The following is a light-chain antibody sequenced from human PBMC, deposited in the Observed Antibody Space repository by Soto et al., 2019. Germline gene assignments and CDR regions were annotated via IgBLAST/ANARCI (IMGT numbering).Light chain of an antibody. J-gene: IGLJ2*01. Sequence: QSALTQPASVSGSPGQSITISCTGASSDVGHYNYVSWYQQHPGKAPKLLIYDVSNRPSGVSIRFSGSKSGNTASLTISGLQPEDESDYYCCSFSSNTLLFGGGTKLTVL. CDR1: SSDVGHYNY. V-gene: IGLV2-14*03. CDR2: DVS. CDR3: CSFSSNTLL.